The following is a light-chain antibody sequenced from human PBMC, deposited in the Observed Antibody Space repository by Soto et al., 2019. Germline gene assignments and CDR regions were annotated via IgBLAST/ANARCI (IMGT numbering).Light chain of an antibody. V-gene: IGKV3-15*01. J-gene: IGKJ4*01. CDR2: GAS. Sequence: EIVMTQSPATLSVSPGERATLSCRASQSVSSNLAWYQQKPGQAPRLLIYGASTRATSIPARFSGSGSGTEFTLTISSLQSEDFAVYYCQQDNNWPPLTFGGGTKVEIK. CDR3: QQDNNWPPLT. CDR1: QSVSSN.